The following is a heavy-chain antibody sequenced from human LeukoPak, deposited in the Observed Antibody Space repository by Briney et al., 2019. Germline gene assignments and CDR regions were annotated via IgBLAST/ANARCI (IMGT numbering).Heavy chain of an antibody. CDR1: GFTFSSYW. Sequence: GGSLRLSCAASGFTFSSYWMSWVRQAPGKGLEWVANIKQDGSEKYYVDSVKGRFTISRGNAKNSLYLQMNSLRAEDTAVYYCARDTPFRSSGYYQVPYYYYYYMDVWGKGTTVTVSS. CDR2: IKQDGSEK. V-gene: IGHV3-7*01. J-gene: IGHJ6*03. D-gene: IGHD3-22*01. CDR3: ARDTPFRSSGYYQVPYYYYYYMDV.